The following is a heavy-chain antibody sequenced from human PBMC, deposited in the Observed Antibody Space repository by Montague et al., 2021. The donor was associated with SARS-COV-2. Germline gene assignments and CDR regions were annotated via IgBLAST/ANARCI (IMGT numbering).Heavy chain of an antibody. CDR2: INCSGST. CDR1: GGSISSYY. J-gene: IGHJ6*02. CDR3: ARNLVVHYWYGMDV. V-gene: IGHV4-59*01. Sequence: SETLSLTCTVAGGSISSYYWSWIRQPPGKGLEWIGYINCSGSTNYNPSLKSRVTISVDTSKNQFSLNLSSVTAADTAVYYCARNLVVHYWYGMDVWGQGTTVTVSS. D-gene: IGHD2-15*01.